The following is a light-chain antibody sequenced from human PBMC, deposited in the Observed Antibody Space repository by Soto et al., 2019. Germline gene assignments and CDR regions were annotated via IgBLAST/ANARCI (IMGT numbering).Light chain of an antibody. CDR3: QQSYSTPRT. CDR1: QSISSY. V-gene: IGKV1-39*01. CDR2: AAS. J-gene: IGKJ3*01. Sequence: DIQMTQSPSSLSASVGYRFTITCRASQSISSYLNWYQQKPGKAPKLLIYAASSLQSGVPSRFSGSGSGTDFTLTISSLQPEDFVTYYCQQSYSTPRTFGPGTKVDIK.